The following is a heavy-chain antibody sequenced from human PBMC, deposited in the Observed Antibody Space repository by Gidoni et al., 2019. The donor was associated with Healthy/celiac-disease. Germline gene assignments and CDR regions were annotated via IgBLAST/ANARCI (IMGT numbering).Heavy chain of an antibody. CDR2: MNPNSGNT. CDR1: GYTFTSYD. Sequence: QVQLVQSGAEVKKPGASVKVSCKASGYTFTSYDINWVRQATGQGLEWMGWMNPNSGNTGYAQKFQGRVTMTRNTSISTAYMELSSLRSEDTAVYYCARDIIVGATTYYYGMDVWGQGTTVTVSS. V-gene: IGHV1-8*01. CDR3: ARDIIVGATTYYYGMDV. J-gene: IGHJ6*02. D-gene: IGHD1-26*01.